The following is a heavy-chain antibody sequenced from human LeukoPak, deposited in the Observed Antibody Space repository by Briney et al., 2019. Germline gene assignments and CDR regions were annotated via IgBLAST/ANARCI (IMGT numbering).Heavy chain of an antibody. Sequence: GGSLRLSCAASGFTFSSYAMSWVRQTPGKGLEWLSIIYSGGGTYYADSVKGRFTISRDNSKNTLSLQMNSLRAEDTALYYCARSFMVRGVISWFDPWGQGTLVTVSS. CDR1: GFTFSSYA. D-gene: IGHD3-10*01. J-gene: IGHJ5*02. CDR2: IYSGGGT. CDR3: ARSFMVRGVISWFDP. V-gene: IGHV3-53*01.